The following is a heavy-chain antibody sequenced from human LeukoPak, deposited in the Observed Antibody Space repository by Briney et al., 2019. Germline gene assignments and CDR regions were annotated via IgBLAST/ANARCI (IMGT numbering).Heavy chain of an antibody. CDR2: ISYDGSNK. Sequence: GSLRLSCAASGFTFSSYGMHWVRQAPGKGLEWVAVISYDGSNKYYADSVKGRFTISRDNSKNTLYLQMNSLRAEDTAVYYCAKGAIAAADVFDYWGQGTLVTVSS. CDR1: GFTFSSYG. D-gene: IGHD6-13*01. J-gene: IGHJ4*02. CDR3: AKGAIAAADVFDY. V-gene: IGHV3-30*18.